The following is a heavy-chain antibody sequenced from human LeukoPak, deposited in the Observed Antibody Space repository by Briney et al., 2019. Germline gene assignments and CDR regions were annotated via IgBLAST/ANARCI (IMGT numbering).Heavy chain of an antibody. Sequence: SETLSLTCTVSGGYISSYYWSWIRQPPGKGPEWIGCIFNSGSTNYNPSLKSRVTISVDTSKNQFSLKLSSVTAADTAVYFCALGDCSSTSCYVFDYWGQGTLVTVSS. CDR1: GGYISSYY. CDR2: IFNSGST. V-gene: IGHV4-59*01. D-gene: IGHD2-2*01. CDR3: ALGDCSSTSCYVFDY. J-gene: IGHJ4*02.